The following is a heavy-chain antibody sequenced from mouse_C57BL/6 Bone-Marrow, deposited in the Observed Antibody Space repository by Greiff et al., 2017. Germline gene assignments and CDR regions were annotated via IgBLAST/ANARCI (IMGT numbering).Heavy chain of an antibody. CDR1: GYSITSGYY. V-gene: IGHV3-6*01. Sequence: EVKLMESGPGLVKPSQSLSLTCSVTGYSITSGYYWNWIRQFPGNKLEWMGYISYDGSNNYNPSLKNRITITRDTSKNQFFLKLNSVTTEDTATYYCAREGFYYGNYEAMEYWGQGTSVTVSS. D-gene: IGHD2-1*01. CDR3: AREGFYYGNYEAMEY. CDR2: ISYDGSN. J-gene: IGHJ4*01.